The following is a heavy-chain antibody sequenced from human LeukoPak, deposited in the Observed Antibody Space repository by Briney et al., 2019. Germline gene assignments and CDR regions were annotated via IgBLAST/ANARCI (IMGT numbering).Heavy chain of an antibody. CDR1: GGSVSSGSYY. CDR3: ARERYYDFWSGYQGWFDP. J-gene: IGHJ5*02. D-gene: IGHD3-3*01. Sequence: SETLSLTCTVSGGSVSSGSYYWSWIRQPPGKGLEWIGYIYYSGSTNYNPSLKSRVTISVDTSKNQFSLKLSSVTAADTAVYYCARERYYDFWSGYQGWFDPWGQGTLVTVSS. V-gene: IGHV4-61*01. CDR2: IYYSGST.